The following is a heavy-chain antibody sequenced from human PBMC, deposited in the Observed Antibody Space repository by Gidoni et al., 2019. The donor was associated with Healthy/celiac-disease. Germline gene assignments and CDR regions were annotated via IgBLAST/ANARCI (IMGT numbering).Heavy chain of an antibody. D-gene: IGHD3-9*01. Sequence: EVQLVESGGGLVQPGGSLRLSCAASGFTFSSYEMNWVRQAPGKGLEWVSYISSSGSTIYYADSVKGRFTISRDNAKNSLYLQMNSLRAEDTAVYYCATWDWYLDYWGQGTLVTVSS. CDR2: ISSSGSTI. CDR3: ATWDWYLDY. J-gene: IGHJ4*02. CDR1: GFTFSSYE. V-gene: IGHV3-48*03.